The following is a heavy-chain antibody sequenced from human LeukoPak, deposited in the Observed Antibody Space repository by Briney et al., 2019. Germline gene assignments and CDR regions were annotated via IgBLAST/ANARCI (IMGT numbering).Heavy chain of an antibody. J-gene: IGHJ4*02. Sequence: XAXGQGLEWMGWISAYNGSTNYAQKLQGRVTMTTDTSTSTAYMELRSLRSDDTAVYYCARGIADDYWGQGTLVTVSS. CDR2: ISAYNGST. CDR3: ARGIADDY. V-gene: IGHV1-18*01. D-gene: IGHD6-13*01.